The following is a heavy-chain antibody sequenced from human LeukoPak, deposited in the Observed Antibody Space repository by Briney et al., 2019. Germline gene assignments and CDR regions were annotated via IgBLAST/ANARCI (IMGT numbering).Heavy chain of an antibody. CDR2: ITPIFGTA. Sequence: SVKVSCKASGGTFSSYAISWVRQAPGQGLEWMGRITPIFGTANYAQKFQGRVTITTDESTSTAYMELSSLRSEDTAVYYCARDSWGHSSGYYYDVGGNFDYWGQGTLVTVSS. D-gene: IGHD3-22*01. J-gene: IGHJ4*02. CDR3: ARDSWGHSSGYYYDVGGNFDY. CDR1: GGTFSSYA. V-gene: IGHV1-69*05.